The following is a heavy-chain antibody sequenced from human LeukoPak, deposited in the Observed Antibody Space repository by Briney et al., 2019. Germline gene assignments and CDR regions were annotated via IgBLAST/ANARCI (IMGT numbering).Heavy chain of an antibody. Sequence: SQTLSLTCTVSGGSISSGSYYWSWIRQPAGKGLEWIGRIYTGGSTNYNPSLKSRVTISVDTSKNQFSLKLSSVTAADTAVYYCARDLSGDHYYYYYYMDVWGKGTTVTVSS. CDR2: IYTGGST. CDR1: GGSISSGSYY. V-gene: IGHV4-61*02. J-gene: IGHJ6*03. D-gene: IGHD7-27*01. CDR3: ARDLSGDHYYYYYYMDV.